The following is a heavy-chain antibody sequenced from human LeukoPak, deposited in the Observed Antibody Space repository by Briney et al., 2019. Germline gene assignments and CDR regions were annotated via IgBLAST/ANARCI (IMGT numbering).Heavy chain of an antibody. Sequence: SETLSLTCAVYGGSFSGYYWSWIRQPPGKGPEWIGEINHSGSTNYNPSLKSRVTISVDTSKNQFSLKLSSVTAADTAVYYCARRRLGYYFDYWGQGTLVTVSS. D-gene: IGHD5-24*01. V-gene: IGHV4-34*01. J-gene: IGHJ4*02. CDR3: ARRRLGYYFDY. CDR1: GGSFSGYY. CDR2: INHSGST.